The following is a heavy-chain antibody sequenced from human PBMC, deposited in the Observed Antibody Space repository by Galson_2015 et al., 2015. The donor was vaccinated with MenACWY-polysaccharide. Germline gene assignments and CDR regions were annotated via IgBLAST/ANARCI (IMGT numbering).Heavy chain of an antibody. CDR2: ISSSSSYI. CDR1: GFTFSSYS. J-gene: IGHJ4*02. V-gene: IGHV3-21*01. Sequence: LRLSCAASGFTFSSYSMNWVRQAPGKGLEWVSSISSSSSYIYYADSVKGRFTISRDNAKNSLYLQMNSLRAEDTAVYYCARDSYGNYSFDYRGQGSLVSVPS. CDR3: ARDSYGNYSFDY. D-gene: IGHD3-22*01.